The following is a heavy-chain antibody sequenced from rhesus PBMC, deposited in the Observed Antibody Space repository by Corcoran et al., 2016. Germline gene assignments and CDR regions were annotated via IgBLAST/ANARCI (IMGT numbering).Heavy chain of an antibody. CDR3: AREVVVGIAAGRDVDY. CDR1: GGPISGYYL. D-gene: IGHD6-13*01. J-gene: IGHJ4*01. V-gene: IGHV4S7*01. Sequence: QVQLQESGPGVVKPSETLSLTCAVSGGPISGYYLWSWIRQPPGKGLEWIGYIYGGSGSTSYNPARKRRVISSIDTSKNQCSLKLSSVTAADTAVYYGAREVVVGIAAGRDVDYWGQGVLVTVSS. CDR2: IYGGSGST.